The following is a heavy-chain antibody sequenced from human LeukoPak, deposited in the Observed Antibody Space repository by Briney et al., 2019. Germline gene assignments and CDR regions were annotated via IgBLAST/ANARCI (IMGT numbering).Heavy chain of an antibody. J-gene: IGHJ4*02. Sequence: SQTLSLTCAVSGYSISSGYYWGWIRQPPGKGLEWIGSIYHSGSTYCNPSLKSRVTISVDTSKNQFSLKLSSVTAADTAVYYCARAFTVTTDYFDYWGQGTLVTVSS. CDR1: GYSISSGYY. CDR2: IYHSGST. V-gene: IGHV4-38-2*01. CDR3: ARAFTVTTDYFDY. D-gene: IGHD4-17*01.